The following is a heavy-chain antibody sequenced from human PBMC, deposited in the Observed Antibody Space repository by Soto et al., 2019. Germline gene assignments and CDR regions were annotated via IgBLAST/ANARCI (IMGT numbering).Heavy chain of an antibody. V-gene: IGHV3-21*01. D-gene: IGHD3-3*01. CDR3: ARGGYYDFWSGYYGSPPDG. CDR1: GFTFSSYS. Sequence: SGGSLRLSCAASGFTFSSYSMNWVRQAPGKGLEWVSSISSSSSYIYYADSVKGRFTISRDNAKNSLYLQMNSLRAEDTAVYYCARGGYYDFWSGYYGSPPDGWGQGTLVTVSS. J-gene: IGHJ4*02. CDR2: ISSSSSYI.